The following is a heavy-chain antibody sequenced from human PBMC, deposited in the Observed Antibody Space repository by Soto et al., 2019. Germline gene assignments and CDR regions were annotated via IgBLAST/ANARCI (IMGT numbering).Heavy chain of an antibody. CDR3: ARQTGFYGSGSYLDY. D-gene: IGHD3-10*01. V-gene: IGHV4-59*08. CDR1: GGSISSYY. Sequence: QVQLQESGPGLVKPSETLSLTCTVSGGSISSYYWSWIRQPPGKGLEWIGYIYYSGSTNYNPSFKSRVTISVDTSKNQVSLKLSSVTAADTAVYYCARQTGFYGSGSYLDYWGQGTLVTVSS. CDR2: IYYSGST. J-gene: IGHJ4*02.